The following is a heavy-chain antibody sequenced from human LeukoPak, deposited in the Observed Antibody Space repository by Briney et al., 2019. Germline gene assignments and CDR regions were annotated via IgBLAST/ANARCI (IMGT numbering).Heavy chain of an antibody. J-gene: IGHJ2*01. CDR3: TTLYGSGSYYPWYFDL. V-gene: IGHV3-15*01. D-gene: IGHD3-10*01. CDR1: GFTFSNAW. Sequence: GGSLRLSCAASGFTFSNAWMSWVRQAPGKGLEWVGRIKSKTDGGTTDYAAPVKGRFTISRDDSKNTLYLQMNSLKTEDTAVYYCTTLYGSGSYYPWYFDLWGRGTLVTVSS. CDR2: IKSKTDGGTT.